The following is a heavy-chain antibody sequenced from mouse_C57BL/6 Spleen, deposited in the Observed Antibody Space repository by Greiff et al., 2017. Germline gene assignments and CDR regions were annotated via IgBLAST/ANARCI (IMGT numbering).Heavy chain of an antibody. D-gene: IGHD2-14*01. CDR3: TRDRSKGWYFDV. J-gene: IGHJ1*03. CDR1: GFTFSSYA. Sequence: EVQLVESGEGLVKPGGSLKLSCAASGFTFSSYAMSWVRQTPEKRLEWVAYISSGGDYIYYADTVKGRFTISRDNARNTLYLQMSSLKSEDTAMYYCTRDRSKGWYFDVWGTGTTVTVSS. CDR2: ISSGGDYI. V-gene: IGHV5-9-1*02.